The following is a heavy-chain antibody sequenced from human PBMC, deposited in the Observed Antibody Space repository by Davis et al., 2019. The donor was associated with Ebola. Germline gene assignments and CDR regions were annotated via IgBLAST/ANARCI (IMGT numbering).Heavy chain of an antibody. CDR2: SGSGGNR. CDR3: VSLLH. V-gene: IGHV3-23*01. Sequence: GESLKISCGASGFTFSDFGMSWVRQAPGRGLEWVSASGSGGNRYYAESVKGRFSISRDNSKNMVHLQMNSLRVEDTAMYYCVSLLHWGQGARVTVSS. J-gene: IGHJ4*02. CDR1: GFTFSDFG.